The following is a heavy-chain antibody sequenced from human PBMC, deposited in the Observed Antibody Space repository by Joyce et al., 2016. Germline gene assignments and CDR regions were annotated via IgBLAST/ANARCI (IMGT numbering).Heavy chain of an antibody. V-gene: IGHV4-30-2*01. CDR3: ARSYDFSPFDP. CDR2: IYYSGSP. J-gene: IGHJ5*02. D-gene: IGHD3-3*01. CDR1: GGSLSRGGYS. Sequence: LQLQESGSGLVKPSQTLSLTCTVSGGSLSRGGYSWTLIRQPPGKGLEWIGYIYYSGSPYYNPSLRSRVTISVDRSKNQFSLHLSSVTVADTAIYYCARSYDFSPFDPWGLGTLVTVSS.